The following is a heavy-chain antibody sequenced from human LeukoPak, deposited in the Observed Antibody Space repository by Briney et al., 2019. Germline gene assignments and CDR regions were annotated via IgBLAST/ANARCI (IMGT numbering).Heavy chain of an antibody. CDR3: AKGVSSSGWDTYFDY. V-gene: IGHV3-23*01. Sequence: GGSLRLSCAASGFTFSSYAMSWVRQPPGKGLEWVSGISGSGGSTYYADSVKGRFTISRDNSKNTLYLQMNSLRAEDTAVYYCAKGVSSSGWDTYFDYWGQGTLVTVSS. CDR2: ISGSGGST. J-gene: IGHJ4*02. CDR1: GFTFSSYA. D-gene: IGHD6-19*01.